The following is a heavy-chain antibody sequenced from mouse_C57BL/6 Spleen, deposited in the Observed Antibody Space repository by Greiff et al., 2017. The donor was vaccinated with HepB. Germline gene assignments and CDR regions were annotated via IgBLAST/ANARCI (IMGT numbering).Heavy chain of an antibody. V-gene: IGHV1-50*01. CDR2: IDPSDSYT. CDR3: ARHEGGFAY. Sequence: QVQLKQPGAELVKPGASVKLSCKASGYTFTSYWMQWVKQRPGQGLEWIGEIDPSDSYTNYNQKFKGKATLTVDTSSSTAYMQLSILTSEDSAVYYCARHEGGFAYWGQGTLVTVSA. J-gene: IGHJ3*01. CDR1: GYTFTSYW.